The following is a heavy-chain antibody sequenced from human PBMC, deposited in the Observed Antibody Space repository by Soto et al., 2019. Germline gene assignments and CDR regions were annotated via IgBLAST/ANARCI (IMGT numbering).Heavy chain of an antibody. CDR3: ARANRYDFWSGYISWFDP. J-gene: IGHJ5*02. D-gene: IGHD3-3*01. V-gene: IGHV4-34*01. CDR1: GGSFSGYY. Sequence: SETLSLTCAVYGGSFSGYYWSWIRQPPGKGLEWIGEINHSGSTNYNPSLKSRVTISVDTSKNQFSLKLSSVTAADTAVYYCARANRYDFWSGYISWFDPWGQGTLVTVSS. CDR2: INHSGST.